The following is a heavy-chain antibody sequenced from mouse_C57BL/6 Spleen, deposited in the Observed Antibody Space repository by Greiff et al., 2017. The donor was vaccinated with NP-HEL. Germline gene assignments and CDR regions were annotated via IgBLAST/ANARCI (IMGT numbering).Heavy chain of an antibody. Sequence: QVQLQQSGAELVRPGASVTLSCKASGYTFTDYEMHWVKQTPVHGLEWIGAIDPETGGTAYNQKFKGKAILTADKSSSTAYMELRSLTSEDSAVYYCTTYDGYYPLYAMDYWGQGTSVTVSS. V-gene: IGHV1-15*01. CDR2: IDPETGGT. CDR1: GYTFTDYE. CDR3: TTYDGYYPLYAMDY. J-gene: IGHJ4*01. D-gene: IGHD2-3*01.